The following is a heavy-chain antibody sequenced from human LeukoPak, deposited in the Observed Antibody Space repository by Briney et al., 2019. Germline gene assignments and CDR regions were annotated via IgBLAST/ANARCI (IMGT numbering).Heavy chain of an antibody. Sequence: PGGSLRLSCAASGFTFGSYAMSWVRQAPGKGLEWVSAISGSGGSTYYADPVKGRFTISRDNSKNTLYLQMNSLRAEDTAVYYCAKQQWLVRSKFDYWGQGALVTVSS. CDR1: GFTFGSYA. CDR3: AKQQWLVRSKFDY. CDR2: ISGSGGST. D-gene: IGHD6-19*01. V-gene: IGHV3-23*01. J-gene: IGHJ4*02.